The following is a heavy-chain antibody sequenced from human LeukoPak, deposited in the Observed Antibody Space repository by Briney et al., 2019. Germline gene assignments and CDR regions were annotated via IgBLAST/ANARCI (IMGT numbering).Heavy chain of an antibody. Sequence: SVKVSCKASGGTFSSYAISWVRQAPGQGLEWMGRIIPILGIANYAQKFQGRVTITADKSTSTAYMELSSLRSEDTAVYYCARGHGPYYYDSSGYFDYWGQGTLVTVSS. V-gene: IGHV1-69*04. D-gene: IGHD3-22*01. J-gene: IGHJ4*02. CDR1: GGTFSSYA. CDR3: ARGHGPYYYDSSGYFDY. CDR2: IIPILGIA.